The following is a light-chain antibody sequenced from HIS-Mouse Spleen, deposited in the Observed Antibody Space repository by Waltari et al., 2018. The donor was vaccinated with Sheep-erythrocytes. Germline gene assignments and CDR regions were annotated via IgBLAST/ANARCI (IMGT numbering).Light chain of an antibody. J-gene: IGLJ2*01. Sequence: QSALTQPRSVSGSPGQSVTISCTGTSSDVGGYNYVSWYQQLPGTAPKLLIYSNNQRPSGVPDRFSGSKSGTSASLAISGLQSEDEADYYCSSYAGSNRVFGGGTKLTFL. V-gene: IGLV2-11*01. CDR1: SSDVGGYNY. CDR3: SSYAGSNRV. CDR2: SNN.